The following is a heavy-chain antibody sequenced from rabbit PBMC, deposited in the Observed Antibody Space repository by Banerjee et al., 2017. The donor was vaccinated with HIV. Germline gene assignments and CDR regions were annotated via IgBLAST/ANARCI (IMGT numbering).Heavy chain of an antibody. CDR2: INTGSGST. D-gene: IGHD4-2*01. Sequence: QSLEESGGDLVKPGASLTLTCTASGFSFSSSYYMSWVRQAPGKGLEWIGHINTGSGSTYYASWAKGRFTISKTSSTTVTLQLTSLTVADTATYFCARDYAGNVYWDMDLWGQGTLVTVS. CDR3: ARDYAGNVYWDMDL. J-gene: IGHJ4*01. CDR1: GFSFSSSYY. V-gene: IGHV1S40*01.